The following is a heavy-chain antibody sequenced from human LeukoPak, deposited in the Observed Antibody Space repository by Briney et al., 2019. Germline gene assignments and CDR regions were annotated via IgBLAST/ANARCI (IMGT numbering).Heavy chain of an antibody. CDR2: ISSSGSTI. CDR3: ARSPRYCSGGSCRTLDY. Sequence: PGGFLRLSCAASGFTFSSYEMNWVRQAPGKGLEWVSYISSSGSTIYYADSVKGRFTISRDNAKNSLYLQMNSLRAEDTAVYYCARSPRYCSGGSCRTLDYWGQGTLVTVSS. V-gene: IGHV3-48*03. J-gene: IGHJ4*02. CDR1: GFTFSSYE. D-gene: IGHD2-15*01.